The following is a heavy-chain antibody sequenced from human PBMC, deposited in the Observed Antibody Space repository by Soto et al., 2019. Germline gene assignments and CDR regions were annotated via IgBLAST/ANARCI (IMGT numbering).Heavy chain of an antibody. CDR3: ARTLYDILTGRGYDY. CDR2: IYYSGST. V-gene: IGHV4-61*01. J-gene: IGHJ4*02. D-gene: IGHD3-9*01. CDR1: GGSVSSGSYY. Sequence: QVQLQESGPGLVKPSETLSLTCTVSGGSVSSGSYYWSWIRQPPGKGLEWIGYIYYSGSTNYNPSLKSRVTISVDTSKNQFSLKLSSVTAADTAVYYCARTLYDILTGRGYDYWGQGTLVTVSS.